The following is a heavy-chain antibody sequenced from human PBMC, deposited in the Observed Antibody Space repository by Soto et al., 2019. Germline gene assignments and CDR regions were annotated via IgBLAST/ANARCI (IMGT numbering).Heavy chain of an antibody. Sequence: ASVKVSCKASGYVFSDYYMHGLRQAPGKGLEWMGYINPQSGGTKYGEKFQDRVTMTRDRPKTTVYMELRGLTSDATAVYYCARDRVRSPDGVDAFDVGGQGT. J-gene: IGHJ3*01. CDR1: GYVFSDYY. CDR3: ARDRVRSPDGVDAFDV. CDR2: INPQSGGT. D-gene: IGHD3-10*01. V-gene: IGHV1-2*02.